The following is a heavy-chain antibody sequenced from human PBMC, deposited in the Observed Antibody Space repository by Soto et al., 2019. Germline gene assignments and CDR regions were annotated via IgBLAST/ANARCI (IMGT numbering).Heavy chain of an antibody. CDR3: AKGTRMTTVTIFDP. CDR1: GVTFSSYA. J-gene: IGHJ5*02. Sequence: GGSLRLSCAASGVTFSSYAVSWVRQAPGKGLEWVSAISGSGGSTYYADSVKGRFTISRDNSKNTLYLQMNSLRAEDTAVYYCAKGTRMTTVTIFDPWGQGTLVTVSS. CDR2: ISGSGGST. D-gene: IGHD4-17*01. V-gene: IGHV3-23*01.